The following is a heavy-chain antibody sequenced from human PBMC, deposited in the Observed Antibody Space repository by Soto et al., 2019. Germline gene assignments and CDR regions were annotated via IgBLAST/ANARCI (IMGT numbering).Heavy chain of an antibody. V-gene: IGHV4-39*01. CDR2: IYYSGST. CDR1: GGSISSSSYY. J-gene: IGHJ5*02. D-gene: IGHD2-15*01. CDR3: ARHVDWFDP. Sequence: SETLSLTCTVSGGSISSSSYYWGWIRQPPGKGLEWIGSIYYSGSTYYNPSLKSRVTISVDTSKNQFSLKPSSVTAADTAVYYCARHVDWFDPWGQGISVTVSS.